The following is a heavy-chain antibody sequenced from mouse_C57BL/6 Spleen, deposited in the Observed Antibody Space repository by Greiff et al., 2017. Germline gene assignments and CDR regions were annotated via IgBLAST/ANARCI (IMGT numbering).Heavy chain of an antibody. V-gene: IGHV1-55*01. CDR3: ARGKDYSYAMDY. Sequence: QVQLQQPGAELVKPGASVKMSCKASGYTFTSYWITWVKQRPGQGLEWIGDIYPGSGSTDYNEKFKSKATLTVDTSSSTAYMQLSSLTSEDSAVYYCARGKDYSYAMDYWGQGTSVTVSS. J-gene: IGHJ4*01. CDR1: GYTFTSYW. CDR2: IYPGSGST. D-gene: IGHD1-1*01.